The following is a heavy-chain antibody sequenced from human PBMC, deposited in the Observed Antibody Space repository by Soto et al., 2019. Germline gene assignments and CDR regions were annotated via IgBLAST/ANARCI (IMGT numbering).Heavy chain of an antibody. CDR2: INTGNGNT. CDR1: GYTFKTYA. CDR3: ARSWGPRRAFVVDH. Sequence: ASVKVSCKASGYTFKTYAMHWVRQAPGQRLEWMGWINTGNGNTKYSQKFQGRVTITRDTSASTAYMELTSLRSEDTAVYFCARSWGPRRAFVVDHWGQGTLVTVSS. J-gene: IGHJ4*02. D-gene: IGHD3-3*02. V-gene: IGHV1-3*04.